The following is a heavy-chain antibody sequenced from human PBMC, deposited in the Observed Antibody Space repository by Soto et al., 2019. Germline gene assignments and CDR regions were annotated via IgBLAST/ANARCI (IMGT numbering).Heavy chain of an antibody. CDR3: TRDVETSGRNGGAS. J-gene: IGHJ4*02. Sequence: QVQLVQSGAEVKEPGAPVKLSCSASGYTFTSYYMHWVRQAPGQGLEWMGVINPLRGSASYAQHFPDRVTMTRDTSTATAYMELRSLRYDDTAIYYCTRDVETSGRNGGASWGQGTLVIVSA. V-gene: IGHV1-46*01. D-gene: IGHD3-16*01. CDR2: INPLRGSA. CDR1: GYTFTSYY.